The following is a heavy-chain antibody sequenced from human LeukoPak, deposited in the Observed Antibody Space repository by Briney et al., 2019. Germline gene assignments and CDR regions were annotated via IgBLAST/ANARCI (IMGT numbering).Heavy chain of an antibody. Sequence: PGGSLRLSCAASGFTFSSYSMNWVRQAPGKGLEWVSSISSSSSYIYYAGSVKGRFTISRDNAKNSLYLQMNSLRAEDTAVYYCARDTRTIFGVANVWGKGTTVTVSS. V-gene: IGHV3-21*01. D-gene: IGHD3-3*01. J-gene: IGHJ6*04. CDR1: GFTFSSYS. CDR3: ARDTRTIFGVANV. CDR2: ISSSSSYI.